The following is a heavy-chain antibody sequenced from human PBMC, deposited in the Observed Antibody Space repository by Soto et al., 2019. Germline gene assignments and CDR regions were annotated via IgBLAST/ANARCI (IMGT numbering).Heavy chain of an antibody. CDR2: IYSSGST. J-gene: IGHJ5*02. CDR1: GGAISTYY. D-gene: IGHD3-3*01. V-gene: IGHV4-4*07. Sequence: SSETLSLTCTVSGGAISTYYWTWIRQTAGKGLEWIGRIYSSGSTKYNPALQSRVTMSLDTSNNQFSLRLTSVTAADTAVYYCARGQRFSDWFDPWGQGTLVTLSS. CDR3: ARGQRFSDWFDP.